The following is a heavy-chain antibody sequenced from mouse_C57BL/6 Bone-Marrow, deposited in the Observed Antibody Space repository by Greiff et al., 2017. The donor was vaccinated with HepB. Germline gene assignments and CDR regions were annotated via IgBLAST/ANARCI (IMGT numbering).Heavy chain of an antibody. CDR3: ARATVVATGDY. D-gene: IGHD1-1*01. J-gene: IGHJ2*01. V-gene: IGHV3-6*01. CDR1: GYSITSGYY. Sequence: EVKLMESGPGLVKPSQSLSLTCSVTGYSITSGYYWNWIRQFPGNKLEWMGYISYDGSNNYNPSLKNRISITRDTSKNQFFLKLNSVTTEDTATYYCARATVVATGDYWGQGTTLTVSS. CDR2: ISYDGSN.